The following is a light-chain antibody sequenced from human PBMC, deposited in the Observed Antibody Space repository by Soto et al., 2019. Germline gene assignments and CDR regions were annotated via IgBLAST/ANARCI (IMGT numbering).Light chain of an antibody. V-gene: IGKV3D-7*01. CDR3: QQDYNLLT. Sequence: EIVMTQSPATLSLSPGERATLSCRASQSVSSSYLSWYQQKPGQPPRLLIDGASTRATGIPARFSSSASGTDFTLTIRSLQPEDFAVYYCQQDYNLLTFGGGTKVEIK. CDR1: QSVSSSY. CDR2: GAS. J-gene: IGKJ4*01.